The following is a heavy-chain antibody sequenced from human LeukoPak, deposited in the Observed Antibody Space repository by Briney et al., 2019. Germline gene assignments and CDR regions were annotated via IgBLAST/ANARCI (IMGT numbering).Heavy chain of an antibody. CDR3: ARDQGSLTRSWYTGY. CDR1: GFTFTGYH. J-gene: IGHJ4*02. CDR2: NNPYSVDT. V-gene: IGHV1-2*06. Sequence: GASLKVSCKASGFTFTGYHIHWVRQAPGQGLEWMGRNNPYSVDTNFAQKFQGRVTMTRDTSITTAYMDLSSLTPDDTAVYFCARDQGSLTRSWYTGYWGQGTQVTVSS. D-gene: IGHD6-13*01.